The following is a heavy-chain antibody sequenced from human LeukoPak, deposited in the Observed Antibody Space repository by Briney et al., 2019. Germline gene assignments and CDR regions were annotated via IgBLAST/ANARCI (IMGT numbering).Heavy chain of an antibody. J-gene: IGHJ4*02. D-gene: IGHD3-3*01. CDR3: ARAAYYDFWSGFYFDY. V-gene: IGHV3-20*04. Sequence: GGSLRLSCAASGFNFDDYVMSWVRQAPGKGLEWVSGINWNGGSRGYADSVKGRFTISRDNAKNSLYLQMNSLRAEDTALYYCARAAYYDFWSGFYFDYWGQGTLVTVSS. CDR1: GFNFDDYV. CDR2: INWNGGSR.